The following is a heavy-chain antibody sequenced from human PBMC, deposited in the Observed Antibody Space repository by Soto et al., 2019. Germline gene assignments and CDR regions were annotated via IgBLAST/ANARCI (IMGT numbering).Heavy chain of an antibody. Sequence: PSETLSLTCTVSGGSISSSSYYWGWIRQPPGEGLEWIGSIYYSGSTYYNPSLKSRVTISVDTSKNQFSLKLSSVTAADTAVYYCARIPYAVYYFDYWGQGTLVTVSS. CDR1: GGSISSSSYY. CDR3: ARIPYAVYYFDY. CDR2: IYYSGST. D-gene: IGHD2-2*01. V-gene: IGHV4-39*01. J-gene: IGHJ4*02.